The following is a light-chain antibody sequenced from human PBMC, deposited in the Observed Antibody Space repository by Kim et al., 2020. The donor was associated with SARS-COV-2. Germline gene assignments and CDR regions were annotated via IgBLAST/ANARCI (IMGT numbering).Light chain of an antibody. CDR3: QKSDTTT. Sequence: IQMTQSPSSLSASVGDRVTITCRASQSISSYLNWYQQKPGKAPKLLIYAASSLQSGVPSRFSGSGSGTDFTLTISSLQPEDFATYVCQKSDTTTFGQGTKV. CDR2: AAS. J-gene: IGKJ1*01. CDR1: QSISSY. V-gene: IGKV1-39*01.